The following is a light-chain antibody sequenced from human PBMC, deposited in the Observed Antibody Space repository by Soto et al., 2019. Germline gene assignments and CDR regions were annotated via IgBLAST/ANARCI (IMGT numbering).Light chain of an antibody. CDR2: EVS. CDR3: MQGIQFQWT. Sequence: EIVMTQTPLSLSVTPGQPASISCKSSQSLLHSGGKTYLYWHLQKTGQTPQLLIYEVSNRFSGVPDRFSGSGVWKDFTVKISWVEAEDVVVYYCMQGIQFQWTFGQGTKVEIK. CDR1: QSLLHSGGKTY. V-gene: IGKV2D-29*01. J-gene: IGKJ1*01.